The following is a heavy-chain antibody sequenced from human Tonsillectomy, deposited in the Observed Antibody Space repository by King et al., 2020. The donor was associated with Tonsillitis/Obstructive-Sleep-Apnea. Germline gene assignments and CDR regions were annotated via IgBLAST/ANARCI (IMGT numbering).Heavy chain of an antibody. V-gene: IGHV1-69*09. CDR1: GGTFSSYA. CDR3: ARGTMVRGVIIYMDV. CDR2: IIPILGIA. J-gene: IGHJ6*03. Sequence: VQLVQPGAEVKKPGSSVKVSCKASGGTFSSYAISWVRQAPGQGLEWMGRIIPILGIANYAQKFQGRVTITADKSTSTAYMELSSLRSEDTAVYYCARGTMVRGVIIYMDVWGKGTTVTVSS. D-gene: IGHD3-10*01.